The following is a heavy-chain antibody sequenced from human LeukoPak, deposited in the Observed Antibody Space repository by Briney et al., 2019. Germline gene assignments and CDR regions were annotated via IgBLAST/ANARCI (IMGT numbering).Heavy chain of an antibody. D-gene: IGHD3-10*01. J-gene: IGHJ5*02. CDR2: IYHSGST. Sequence: SETLSLTCTVSGGSISSGGYYWSWIRQPPGKGLEWIGYIYHSGSTYYNPSLKSRVTISVDRSKNQFSLKLSSVTAADTAVYYCAREAPDYYGSGSSNWFDPWGQGTLVTVSS. V-gene: IGHV4-30-2*01. CDR3: AREAPDYYGSGSSNWFDP. CDR1: GGSISSGGYY.